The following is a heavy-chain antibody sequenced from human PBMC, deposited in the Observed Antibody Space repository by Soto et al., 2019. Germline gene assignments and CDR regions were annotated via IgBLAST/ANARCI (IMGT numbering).Heavy chain of an antibody. V-gene: IGHV3-30*18. CDR3: AKDIAAAKLIYYCYGMDV. D-gene: IGHD6-13*01. J-gene: IGHJ6*02. CDR1: GFTFSSYG. Sequence: QVQLVESGGGVVQPGRSLRLSCAASGFTFSSYGMHWVRQAPGKGLEWVAVISYDGSNKYYADSVKGRFTISRDNSKNTLYLQMNSLRAEDTAVYYCAKDIAAAKLIYYCYGMDVWGQGTTVTVSS. CDR2: ISYDGSNK.